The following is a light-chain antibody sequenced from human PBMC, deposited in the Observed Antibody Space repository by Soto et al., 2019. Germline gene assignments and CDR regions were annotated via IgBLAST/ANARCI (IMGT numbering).Light chain of an antibody. CDR2: ANT. V-gene: IGLV1-40*01. J-gene: IGLJ1*01. Sequence: QSVLTQPPSVSAAPGQKVTISCSGSTSNIRNNYVSWYQQHPGTAPKLLIYANTNRPSGVPDRFSGSKSGTSASLAITGLQAEDEADYFCQSYDSSLSGYVFGTGTKLTVL. CDR3: QSYDSSLSGYV. CDR1: TSNIRNNY.